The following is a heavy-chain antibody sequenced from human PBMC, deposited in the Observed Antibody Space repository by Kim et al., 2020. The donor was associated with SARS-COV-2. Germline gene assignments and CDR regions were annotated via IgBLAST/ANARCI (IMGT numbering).Heavy chain of an antibody. CDR3: ARGRIAAAGYYFDY. J-gene: IGHJ4*02. V-gene: IGHV1-46*01. Sequence: AQKFQGRVTMTRDTSTSTVYMELSSLRSEDTAVYYCARGRIAAAGYYFDYWGQGTLVTVSS. D-gene: IGHD6-13*01.